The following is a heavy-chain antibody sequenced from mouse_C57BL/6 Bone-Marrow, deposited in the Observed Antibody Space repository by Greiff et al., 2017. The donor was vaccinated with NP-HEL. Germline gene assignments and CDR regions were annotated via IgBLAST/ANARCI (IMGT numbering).Heavy chain of an antibody. D-gene: IGHD2-2*01. CDR2: SRNKANDYTT. CDR3: ARDGGPYGSWFAY. CDR1: GFTFSDFY. J-gene: IGHJ3*01. Sequence: EVMLVESGGGLVQSGRSLRLSCATSGFTFSDFYMEWVRQAPGKGLEWIAASRNKANDYTTEYSASVKGRFIVSRDTSQSILYLQMNALRAEDTAIYYCARDGGPYGSWFAYWGQGTLVTVSA. V-gene: IGHV7-1*01.